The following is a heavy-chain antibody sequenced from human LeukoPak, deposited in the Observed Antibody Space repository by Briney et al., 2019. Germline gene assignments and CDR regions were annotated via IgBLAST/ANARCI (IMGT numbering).Heavy chain of an antibody. CDR3: ARALYYDFWSGYCDAFDI. CDR1: GGSISSGDYY. J-gene: IGHJ3*02. D-gene: IGHD3-3*01. V-gene: IGHV4-30-4*01. CDR2: IYYSGST. Sequence: SQTLSLTCTVSGGSISSGDYYWSWIRQPPGKGPEWIGYIYYSGSTYYNPSLKSRVTISVDTSKNQFSLKLSSVTAADTAVYYCARALYYDFWSGYCDAFDIWGQGTMVTVSS.